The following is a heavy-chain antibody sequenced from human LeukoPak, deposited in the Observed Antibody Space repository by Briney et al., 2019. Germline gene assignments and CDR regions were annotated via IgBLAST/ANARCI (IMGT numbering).Heavy chain of an antibody. V-gene: IGHV5-51*01. CDR2: IYPGDSDT. CDR1: GYSFTRYW. J-gene: IGHJ3*02. D-gene: IGHD5-18*01. Sequence: GESLKTSCKGSGYSFTRYWIGWVRQMPGKGLEWMGIIYPGDSDTRYSPSFRGQVTISADKSISTAYLQWSSLKASDTAMYYCAKQYSYGRRDAFDIWGQGTMVTVSS. CDR3: AKQYSYGRRDAFDI.